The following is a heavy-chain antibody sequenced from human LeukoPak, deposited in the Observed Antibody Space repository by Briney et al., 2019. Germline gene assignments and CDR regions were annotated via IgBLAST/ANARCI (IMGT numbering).Heavy chain of an antibody. CDR1: GFTISSYA. Sequence: GGSLRLSCAASGFTISSYAMSWVRQAPGKGLEWVSAISGSGGSTYYADSVKGRFTISRDNSKNTLYLQMNSLRAEDTAVYYCAKDGAGYSSGTNDYWGQGTLVTVSS. V-gene: IGHV3-23*01. J-gene: IGHJ4*02. CDR2: ISGSGGST. D-gene: IGHD6-19*01. CDR3: AKDGAGYSSGTNDY.